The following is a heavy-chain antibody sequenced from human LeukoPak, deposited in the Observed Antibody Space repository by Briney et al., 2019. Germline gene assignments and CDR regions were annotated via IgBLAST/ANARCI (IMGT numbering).Heavy chain of an antibody. V-gene: IGHV4-39*01. J-gene: IGHJ6*02. CDR2: IYYSGST. CDR1: GGSISGGGYY. CDR3: ARWYDFWSGYPLGDSYGMDV. D-gene: IGHD3-3*01. Sequence: SETLSLTCTVSGGSISGGGYYWSWIRQPPGKGLEWIGSIYYSGSTYYNPSLKSRVTISVDTSKNQFSLKLSSVTAADTAVYYCARWYDFWSGYPLGDSYGMDVWGQGTTVTVSS.